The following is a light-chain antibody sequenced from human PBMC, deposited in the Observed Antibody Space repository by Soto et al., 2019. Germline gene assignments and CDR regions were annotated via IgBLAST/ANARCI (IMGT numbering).Light chain of an antibody. Sequence: EIVLTQSPCTVSSGSGGRATICCRHSQSVSSSYLAWYQQKPGQAPRLLIYGASSRATGIPDRFSGSGSGTDFTLTISRLEPEDFAVYYCQQYGSSPPITFGQGTGLEIK. CDR3: QQYGSSPPIT. V-gene: IGKV3-20*01. CDR2: GAS. J-gene: IGKJ5*01. CDR1: QSVSSSY.